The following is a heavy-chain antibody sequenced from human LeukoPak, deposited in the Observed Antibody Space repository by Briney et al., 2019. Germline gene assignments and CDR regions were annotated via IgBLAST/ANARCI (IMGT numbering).Heavy chain of an antibody. D-gene: IGHD2-15*01. CDR2: ISFDGSEK. CDR3: AKAWVAALKGMDV. CDR1: GFTFSNYG. J-gene: IGHJ6*02. V-gene: IGHV3-30*18. Sequence: GGSLRLSCAVSGFTFSNYGLHWVRQAPGKWPEWEAAISFDGSEKHYADSVKGRFTISRDNSKKTLYLQMNSLGLDDTAVYYCAKAWVAALKGMDVWGQGTTVTVSS.